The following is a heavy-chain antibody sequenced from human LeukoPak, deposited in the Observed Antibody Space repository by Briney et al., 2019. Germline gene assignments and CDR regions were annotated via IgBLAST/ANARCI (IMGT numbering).Heavy chain of an antibody. J-gene: IGHJ4*02. Sequence: PSETLSLTCTVSGGSVSSGSYYWSWIRQPPGKGLEWIGYIYYSGSTNYNPSLKSRVTISVDTSKNQFSLKLSSVTAADTAVYYCARSYDFWSGYYDYWGQGTLVTVPS. D-gene: IGHD3-3*01. CDR2: IYYSGST. CDR3: ARSYDFWSGYYDY. V-gene: IGHV4-61*01. CDR1: GGSVSSGSYY.